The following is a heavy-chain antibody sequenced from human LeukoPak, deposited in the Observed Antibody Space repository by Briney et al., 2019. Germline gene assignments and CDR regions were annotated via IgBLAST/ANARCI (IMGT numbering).Heavy chain of an antibody. CDR2: ISYDGGNK. CDR1: GFTFSSYA. J-gene: IGHJ4*02. V-gene: IGHV3-30-3*01. Sequence: GRSLRLSCAASGFTFSSYAMHWVRQAPGKGLEWVAVISYDGGNKYYADSVKGRFTISRDNSKNTLYLQMNSLRAEDTAVYYCARDSYNYDSSGIDYWGQGTLVTVSS. CDR3: ARDSYNYDSSGIDY. D-gene: IGHD3-22*01.